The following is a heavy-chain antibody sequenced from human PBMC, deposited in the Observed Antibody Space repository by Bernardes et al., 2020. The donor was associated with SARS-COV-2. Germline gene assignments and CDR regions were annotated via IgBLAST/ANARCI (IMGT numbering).Heavy chain of an antibody. V-gene: IGHV1-18*01. CDR3: ARVGSDCRGATSCYATEYYFDY. D-gene: IGHD2-2*01. CDR2: ISAYNGNT. Sequence: ASVKVSCKASGYTFTSYGISWVRQAPGQGLEWMGWISAYNGNTNYAQKLQGRVTMTTDTSTSTAYMELRSLRSDDTAVYYCARVGSDCRGATSCYATEYYFDYWGQGTLVTVSS. CDR1: GYTFTSYG. J-gene: IGHJ4*02.